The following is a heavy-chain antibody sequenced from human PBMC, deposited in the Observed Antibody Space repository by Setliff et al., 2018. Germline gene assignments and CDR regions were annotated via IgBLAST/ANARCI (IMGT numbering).Heavy chain of an antibody. CDR2: IGTTGII. CDR3: ARLSYRWSQYYYFDY. Sequence: GGSLRLSCAASGFNFGSYTMNWVRQTPGRGLEWISSIGTTGIINYADSVKGRFTISRDNAKNSLYLQMDSLRTEDTAVYYCARLSYRWSQYYYFDYWGQGTLVTVSS. J-gene: IGHJ4*02. V-gene: IGHV3-21*04. CDR1: GFNFGSYT. D-gene: IGHD2-15*01.